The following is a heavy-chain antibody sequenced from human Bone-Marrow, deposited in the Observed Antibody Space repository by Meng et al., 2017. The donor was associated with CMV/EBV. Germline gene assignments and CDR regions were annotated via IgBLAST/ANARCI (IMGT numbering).Heavy chain of an antibody. CDR3: AGRYTGTLDC. Sequence: SETLSLTCTVSGDSISSGDYYWSWIRQPPGKALEWIGFIHYSGRTHYNPSLRSRLGMSVDTSKNQFSLNLTSMTAADTAVYYCAGRYTGTLDCWGQGTLVTISS. J-gene: IGHJ4*02. D-gene: IGHD1-26*01. CDR1: GDSISSGDYY. CDR2: IHYSGRT. V-gene: IGHV4-30-4*08.